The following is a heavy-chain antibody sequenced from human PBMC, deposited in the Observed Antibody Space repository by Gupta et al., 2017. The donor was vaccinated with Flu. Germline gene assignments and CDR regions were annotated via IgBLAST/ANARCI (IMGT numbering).Heavy chain of an antibody. CDR3: ARVGLRYSGYERTLGEDDY. CDR1: GSTFSSYS. CDR2: ISSSSSYI. D-gene: IGHD5-12*01. J-gene: IGHJ4*02. V-gene: IGHV3-21*01. Sequence: EVQLVESGGGLVKPGGSLRLSCAASGSTFSSYSMNWVRQAPGKGLEWVSSISSSSSYIYYADSVKGRFTISRDNAKNSLYLQMNSLRAEDTAVYYCARVGLRYSGYERTLGEDDYWGQGTLVTVSS.